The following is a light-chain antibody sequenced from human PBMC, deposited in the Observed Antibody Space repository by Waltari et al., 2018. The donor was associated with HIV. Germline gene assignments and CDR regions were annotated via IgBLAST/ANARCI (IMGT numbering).Light chain of an antibody. CDR1: SSNIEDNN. CDR2: GNN. Sequence: QSVLTQPPSTSGTPGQSVTISCSGSSSNIEDNNVFWYQKLPGASPKPLRCGNNHRRSYVPDRFSGLKSGTSAALAISGLQSEDEAEYFCAAWDDRLSSWVFGGGTRLTVL. V-gene: IGLV1-47*01. J-gene: IGLJ3*02. CDR3: AAWDDRLSSWV.